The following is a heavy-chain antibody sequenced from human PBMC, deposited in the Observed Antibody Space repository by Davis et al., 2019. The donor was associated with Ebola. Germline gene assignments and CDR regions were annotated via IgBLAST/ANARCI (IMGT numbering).Heavy chain of an antibody. J-gene: IGHJ3*01. V-gene: IGHV3-23*01. D-gene: IGHD6-25*01. CDR3: AKHLSGARTFDV. CDR2: IGSGGSVT. Sequence: PGGSLRLSCAASGFTFNNYAMSWVRQAPGEGLAWVSAIGSGGSVTFYADSVKGRFTISRDNSKNTLYLQMSSLRAEDTAIYYCAKHLSGARTFDVWGQGTMLTVSS. CDR1: GFTFNNYA.